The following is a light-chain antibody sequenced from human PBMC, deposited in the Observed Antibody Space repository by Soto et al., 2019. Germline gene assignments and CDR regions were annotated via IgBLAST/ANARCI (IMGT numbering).Light chain of an antibody. CDR1: QSVSSY. J-gene: IGKJ1*01. V-gene: IGKV3-11*01. Sequence: EIVLTQSPATLSLSPGERATLSCRASQSVSSYLAWYQHKPGQAPRLLIYDASKRATGIPARFSGSGSGTDFTLTISSLEPEDFAVYYCQQRSNWPSTWTFGQGTRVAIK. CDR3: QQRSNWPSTWT. CDR2: DAS.